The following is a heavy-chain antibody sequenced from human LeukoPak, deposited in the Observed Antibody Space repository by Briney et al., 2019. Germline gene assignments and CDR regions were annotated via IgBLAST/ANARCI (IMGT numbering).Heavy chain of an antibody. Sequence: GGSLRLSCAASGFTFDNYAMHWVRQAPGKGLEWVSLISGGGSSTSYADSVKGRFTISRDNNKDSLYLQMNSLTTEDTALYYCAKVRGSSSWYSLGSWGQGTLVTVSS. CDR3: AKVRGSSSWYSLGS. V-gene: IGHV3-43*02. CDR1: GFTFDNYA. D-gene: IGHD6-13*01. CDR2: ISGGGSST. J-gene: IGHJ5*02.